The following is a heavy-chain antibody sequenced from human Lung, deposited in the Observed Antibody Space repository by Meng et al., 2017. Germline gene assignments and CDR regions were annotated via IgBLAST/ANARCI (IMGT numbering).Heavy chain of an antibody. CDR1: CGSFSGYY. D-gene: IGHD1/OR15-1a*01. CDR3: ARPKQANWYFDL. J-gene: IGHJ2*01. Sequence: QVHPAAWGRGLLSPSDTRSLPCAVYCGSFSGYYWSWIRQPPGKGLEWIGEINHSGSTNYNPSLKSRVTISVDTSKNQFSLKLSSVTAADTAVYYCARPKQANWYFDLWGRGTLVTVSS. CDR2: INHSGST. V-gene: IGHV4-34*01.